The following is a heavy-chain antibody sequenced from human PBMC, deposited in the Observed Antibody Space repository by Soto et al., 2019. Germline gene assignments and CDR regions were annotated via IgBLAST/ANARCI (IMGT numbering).Heavy chain of an antibody. V-gene: IGHV4-39*01. D-gene: IGHD2-15*01. CDR3: ARQYCSGGSCYLWYFDY. J-gene: IGHJ4*02. CDR2: IYYSGST. CDR1: GGSISSSSYY. Sequence: QLQLQESGPGLVKPSETLSLTCTVSGGSISSSSYYWGWIRQPPGKGLEWIGSIYYSGSTYYNPSLKSRVTMSVDTSKNQFSLKLSSVTAADTVVYYCARQYCSGGSCYLWYFDYWGQGTLVTVSS.